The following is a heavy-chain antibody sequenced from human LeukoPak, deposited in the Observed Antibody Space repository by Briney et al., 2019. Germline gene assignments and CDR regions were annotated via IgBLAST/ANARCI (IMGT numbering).Heavy chain of an antibody. Sequence: SDTLSLTCTFCGGSISSYYWSWIRQPPGKGLEWIGYIYTSGSTNYNPSLKSRVTISVDTSKNQFSLKLSSVTAADTAVYYCARLSTESWGQGTLVTVSS. CDR3: ARLSTES. J-gene: IGHJ5*02. D-gene: IGHD6-13*01. CDR2: IYTSGST. CDR1: GGSISSYY. V-gene: IGHV4-4*09.